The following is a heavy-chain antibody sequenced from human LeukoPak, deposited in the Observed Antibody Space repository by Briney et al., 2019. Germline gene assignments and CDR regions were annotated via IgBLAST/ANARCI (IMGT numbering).Heavy chain of an antibody. CDR3: ARATYYYDSSGYLFDY. Sequence: SETLSLTCTVSGGSISSYYWSWIRQPPGKGLEWIGEINHSGSTNYNPSLKSRVTISVDTSKNQFSLKLSSVTAADTAVYYCARATYYYDSSGYLFDYWGQGTLVTVSS. CDR2: INHSGST. CDR1: GGSISSYY. J-gene: IGHJ4*02. D-gene: IGHD3-22*01. V-gene: IGHV4-34*01.